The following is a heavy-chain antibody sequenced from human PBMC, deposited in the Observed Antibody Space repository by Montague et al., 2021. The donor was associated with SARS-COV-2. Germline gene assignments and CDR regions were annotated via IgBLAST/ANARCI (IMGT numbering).Heavy chain of an antibody. V-gene: IGHV4-4*07. J-gene: IGHJ4*02. CDR1: GEPISGFF. D-gene: IGHD2-15*01. CDR3: ARGVVAAPAVVDY. CDR2: IYASGGT. Sequence: SETLSLTCGVSGEPISGFFWNWIRQPAGKGLEWIGRIYASGGTNYNPSLESRVTMSVDTSKNQFSLKVNSVTAADTAMYYCARGVVAAPAVVDYWGRGTLVTVSS.